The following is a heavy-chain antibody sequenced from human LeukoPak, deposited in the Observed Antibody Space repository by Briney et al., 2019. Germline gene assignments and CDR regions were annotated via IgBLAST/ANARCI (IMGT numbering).Heavy chain of an antibody. CDR2: INPNTGGT. CDR1: GFIFTGYY. Sequence: ASVKVSCKASGFIFTGYYMHWVRQAPGQGLEWMGWINPNTGGTNYAQKFQGRVTMTRDTSISTAYMELSRLRSDDTAVYYCARDLGYCTNGVCYYFDYWGQGTLVTVSS. D-gene: IGHD2-8*01. CDR3: ARDLGYCTNGVCYYFDY. V-gene: IGHV1-2*02. J-gene: IGHJ4*02.